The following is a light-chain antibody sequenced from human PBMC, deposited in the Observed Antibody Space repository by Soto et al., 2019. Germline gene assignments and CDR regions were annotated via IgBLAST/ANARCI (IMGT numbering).Light chain of an antibody. Sequence: QSVLTQPPSASGTPGQRVTISCSGSSSNIGSGYVYWYHQLPGTAPKVLIYRSNQRPSGVPDRFSGSRSGTSASLAISGLRSDDEAEYYCAAWDDSLSGVVFGGGTQLTVL. CDR1: SSNIGSGY. J-gene: IGLJ2*01. V-gene: IGLV1-47*01. CDR3: AAWDDSLSGVV. CDR2: RSN.